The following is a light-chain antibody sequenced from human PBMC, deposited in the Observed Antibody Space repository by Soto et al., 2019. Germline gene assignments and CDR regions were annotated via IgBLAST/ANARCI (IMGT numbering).Light chain of an antibody. V-gene: IGLV2-8*01. Sequence: QSALTQPPSASGSPGQSVTISCTGTSSDVGGYNFVSCYQQHPGKAPKLMIYEVSERHAGIPDRFSGSKSANTASLTVSGLNAEDEADYYCSAYAGSNIVVFGGGTKLTVL. CDR1: SSDVGGYNF. CDR3: SAYAGSNIVV. CDR2: EVS. J-gene: IGLJ2*01.